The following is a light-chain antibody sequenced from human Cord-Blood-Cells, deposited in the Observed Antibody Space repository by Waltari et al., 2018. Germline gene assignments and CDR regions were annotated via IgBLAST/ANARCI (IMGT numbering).Light chain of an antibody. CDR3: QQYNNWPIFT. CDR2: GAS. Sequence: EIVMTQSPATLSVSPGERATLSCRASQSVSSNLAWYQQKPGQGPRLLIYGASTRATGIPARFSGSGSGTEFTLTISSLQSEDFAVYYCQQYNNWPIFTFGPGTKVDIK. V-gene: IGKV3-15*01. CDR1: QSVSSN. J-gene: IGKJ3*01.